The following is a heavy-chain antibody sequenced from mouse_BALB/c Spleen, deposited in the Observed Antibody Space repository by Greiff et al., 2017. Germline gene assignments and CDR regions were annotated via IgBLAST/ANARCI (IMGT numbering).Heavy chain of an antibody. D-gene: IGHD4-1*01. J-gene: IGHJ4*01. CDR1: GFNIKDYY. CDR3: NAGVIGRSMDY. Sequence: VQLQQSGAELVRPGASVKLSCTASGFNIKDYYMHWVKQRPEQGLEWIGWIDPENGDTEYAPKFQGKATMTADTSSNTAYLQLSSLTSEDAAVYYCNAGVIGRSMDYWGQGTSVTVSA. CDR2: IDPENGDT. V-gene: IGHV14-4*02.